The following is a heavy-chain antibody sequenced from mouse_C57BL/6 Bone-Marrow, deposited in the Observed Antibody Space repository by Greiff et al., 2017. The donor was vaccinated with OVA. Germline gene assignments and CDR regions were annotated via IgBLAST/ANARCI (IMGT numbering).Heavy chain of an antibody. D-gene: IGHD1-1*01. V-gene: IGHV1-15*01. CDR3: TSKEIYYYGSSDWYFDV. CDR2: IDPETGGT. CDR1: GYTFTDYE. Sequence: VKLQESGAELVRPGASVTLSCKASGYTFTDYEMHWVKQTPVHGLEWIGAIDPETGGTAYNQKFRGKAILTADKSSSTAYMELRSLTSEDSAVYYCTSKEIYYYGSSDWYFDVWGTGTTVTVSS. J-gene: IGHJ1*03.